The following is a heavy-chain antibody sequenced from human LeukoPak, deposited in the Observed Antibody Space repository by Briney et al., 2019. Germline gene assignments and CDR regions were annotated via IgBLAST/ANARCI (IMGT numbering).Heavy chain of an antibody. CDR2: ISSSSSTI. J-gene: IGHJ6*03. Sequence: LSLTCAVYGGSFSGYYWSWIRQPPGKGLEWVSYISSSSSTIYYADSVKGRFTISRDNAKNSLYLQMNSLRAEDTAVYSCAGGNSYMDVWGKGTTVTVSS. CDR3: AGGNSYMDV. CDR1: GGSFSGYY. V-gene: IGHV3-11*04.